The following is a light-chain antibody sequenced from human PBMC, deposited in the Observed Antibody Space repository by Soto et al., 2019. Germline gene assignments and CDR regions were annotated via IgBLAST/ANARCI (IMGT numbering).Light chain of an antibody. J-gene: IGKJ1*01. CDR1: QSISNL. V-gene: IGKV1-39*01. CDR2: GTS. Sequence: DIQMTQSPSSLSASVGDRVTITCRASQSISNLLNWYQHKPGKAPKLLIYGTSTLQSGVPSRFSGSGSGTDFTLTISSLQREDFATYYCQQSYSFSLTVGQGTKVEIK. CDR3: QQSYSFSLT.